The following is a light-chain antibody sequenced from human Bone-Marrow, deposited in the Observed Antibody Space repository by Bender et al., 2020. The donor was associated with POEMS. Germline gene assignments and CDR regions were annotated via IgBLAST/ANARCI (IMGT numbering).Light chain of an antibody. CDR2: SSH. CDR1: SSNIGAHA. CDR3: AVWEDSLNGWV. J-gene: IGLJ3*02. V-gene: IGLV1-44*01. Sequence: QSVLTQPPSASGTPGQRVTISCSGGSSNIGAHAVNWYQHLPGTAPKLLLYSSHRRPSEVPDRFSGSRSGTSASLASSGVQSEDEADYYGAVWEDSLNGWVFGGGTKLTVL.